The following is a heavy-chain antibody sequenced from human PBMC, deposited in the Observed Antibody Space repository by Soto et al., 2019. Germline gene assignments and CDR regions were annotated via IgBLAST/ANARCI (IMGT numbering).Heavy chain of an antibody. J-gene: IGHJ5*02. CDR2: IYPGDSDT. CDR3: ARSYGDYLNWFDP. CDR1: GGSISSYY. V-gene: IGHV5-51*01. D-gene: IGHD4-17*01. Sequence: ETLSLTCTVSGGSISSYYWSWIRQPPGKGLEWMGIIYPGDSDTRYSPSFQGQVTISADKSISTAYLQWSSLKASDTAMYYCARSYGDYLNWFDPWGQGTLVTVSS.